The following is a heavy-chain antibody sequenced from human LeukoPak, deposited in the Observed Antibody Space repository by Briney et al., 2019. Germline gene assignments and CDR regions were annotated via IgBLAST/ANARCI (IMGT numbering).Heavy chain of an antibody. D-gene: IGHD6-6*01. CDR2: IYHSGSP. CDR3: ARSQYYSSFSY. J-gene: IGHJ4*02. CDR1: GYSINSAYY. V-gene: IGHV4-38-2*02. Sequence: SETLSLTCTVSGYSINSAYYWGWIRQPPGKGLEWIGSIYHSGSPDYNPSLKSRVTISVDTSKNQFSLKLSSVTAADTAVYYCARSQYYSSFSYWGQGTLVTVSS.